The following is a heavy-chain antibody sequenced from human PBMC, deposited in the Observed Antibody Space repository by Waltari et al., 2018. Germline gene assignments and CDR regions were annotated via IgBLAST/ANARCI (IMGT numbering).Heavy chain of an antibody. CDR2: IDNSGAT. CDR1: RGYMRPQPTY. Sequence: QVQLQESGPGLVRPAQTLSLTCTLSRGYMRPQPTYYNWVRQSAGKGLEWIGTIDNSGATSLNPSLRGRVTVSRDTSKAQFFLSLTSATSADTATYFCARAPGKGRLQFGFDEWGPGIHVIVSS. D-gene: IGHD6-25*01. CDR3: ARAPGKGRLQFGFDE. J-gene: IGHJ4*01. V-gene: IGHV4-61*02.